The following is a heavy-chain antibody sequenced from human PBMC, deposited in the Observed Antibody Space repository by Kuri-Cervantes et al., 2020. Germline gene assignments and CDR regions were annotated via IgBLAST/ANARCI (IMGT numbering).Heavy chain of an antibody. J-gene: IGHJ5*02. Sequence: GESLKISCAASGFTFSDYYMSWIRQAPGKELEWISYISSSGSSISYADSMKGRFTISRDNAKNSLYLQMNSLRAEDTAVYYCARRSVPDPWGQGTLVTVSS. CDR2: ISSSGSSI. CDR1: GFTFSDYY. CDR3: ARRSVPDP. V-gene: IGHV3-11*04.